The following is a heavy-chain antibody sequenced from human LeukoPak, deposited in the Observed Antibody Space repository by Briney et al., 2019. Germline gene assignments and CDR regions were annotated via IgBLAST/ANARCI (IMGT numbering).Heavy chain of an antibody. V-gene: IGHV4-59*01. J-gene: IGHJ3*02. CDR2: IYYTGST. CDR1: GGSLSSSY. CDR3: VRGYYDSSGYSNTFDI. Sequence: SETLSLTCTVSGGSLSSSYSSWIRPPPGQGLGWSGYIYYTGSTNYNPSLNSRVTTSLDTSKTQFSLKLTSVTAADTALYYCVRGYYDSSGYSNTFDIWSQGTMVTVSS. D-gene: IGHD3-22*01.